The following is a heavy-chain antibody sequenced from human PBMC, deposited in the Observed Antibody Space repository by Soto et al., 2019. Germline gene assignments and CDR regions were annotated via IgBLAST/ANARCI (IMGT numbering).Heavy chain of an antibody. CDR1: GYTFTSYY. J-gene: IGHJ4*02. D-gene: IGHD5-18*01. CDR2: INPSGGST. Sequence: GASVKVSCKASGYTFTSYYMHWVRQSPGQGLEWMGIINPSGGSTSYAQKFQGRVTMTRDTSTSTVYMELSSLRAEDTALYYCAKDRPRRTSGYLFDYWGQGTPVTVSS. V-gene: IGHV1-46*01. CDR3: AKDRPRRTSGYLFDY.